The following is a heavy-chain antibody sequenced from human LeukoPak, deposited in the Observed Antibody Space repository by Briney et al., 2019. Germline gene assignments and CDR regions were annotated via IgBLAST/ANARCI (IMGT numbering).Heavy chain of an antibody. Sequence: PGGSLRLSCAASGFTFSNAWMSWVRQAPGKGLEWVGRIKSKTDGGTTDYATPVKGRFTISRDDSKNTLYLQMNSLKTEDTAVYYCTTTSDYGDHKRWGQGTLVTVSS. D-gene: IGHD4-17*01. CDR2: IKSKTDGGTT. CDR1: GFTFSNAW. CDR3: TTTSDYGDHKR. V-gene: IGHV3-15*01. J-gene: IGHJ4*02.